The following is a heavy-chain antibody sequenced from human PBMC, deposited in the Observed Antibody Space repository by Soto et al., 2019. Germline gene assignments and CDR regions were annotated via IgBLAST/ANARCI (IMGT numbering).Heavy chain of an antibody. CDR1: GFTFSNAW. CDR2: IKSKTDGGTT. CDR3: TTDEMLFLPLSYIVVDHGSRAFDI. Sequence: EVQLVESGGGLVKPGGSLRLSCAASGFTFSNAWMSWVRQAPGKGLEWVGRIKSKTDGGTTDYAAPVKGRFTISRDDSKNTLYLQMNSLKTEDTAVYYCTTDEMLFLPLSYIVVDHGSRAFDIWGQGTMVTVSS. V-gene: IGHV3-15*01. J-gene: IGHJ3*02. D-gene: IGHD2-15*01.